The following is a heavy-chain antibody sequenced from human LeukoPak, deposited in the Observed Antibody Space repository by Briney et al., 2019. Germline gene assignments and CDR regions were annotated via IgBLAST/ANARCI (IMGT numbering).Heavy chain of an antibody. CDR1: GGSFSGYY. V-gene: IGHV4-34*01. J-gene: IGHJ4*02. CDR2: INHSGST. CDR3: ARLHHYYDSSGYAGYYFDY. Sequence: SETLSLTCAVYGGSFSGYYWSWIRQPPGKGLEWIGEINHSGSTNYNPSLKSRVTISVDTSKNQFSLKLSSVTAADTAVYYCARLHHYYDSSGYAGYYFDYWGQGTLVTVSS. D-gene: IGHD3-22*01.